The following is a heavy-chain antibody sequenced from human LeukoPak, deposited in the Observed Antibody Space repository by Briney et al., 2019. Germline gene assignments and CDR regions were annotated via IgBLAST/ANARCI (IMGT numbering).Heavy chain of an antibody. CDR3: ARDRGGYAGWVDP. D-gene: IGHD5-12*01. J-gene: IGHJ5*02. CDR2: IYYSGST. Sequence: SETLSLTCTVSGGSISSYYWSWIRQPPGKGLEWIGYIYYSGSTNYNPSLKSRVTISVDTSKNQFSLKLSSVTAAGTAVYYCARDRGGYAGWVDPWGQGTLVTVSS. CDR1: GGSISSYY. V-gene: IGHV4-59*01.